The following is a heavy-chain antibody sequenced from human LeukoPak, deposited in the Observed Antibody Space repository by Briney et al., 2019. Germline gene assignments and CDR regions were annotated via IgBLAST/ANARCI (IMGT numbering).Heavy chain of an antibody. V-gene: IGHV3-23*01. CDR2: ISGSGGST. Sequence: GGSLRLSCAASGFTFSSYATTWVRQAPGKGLEWVSTISGSGGSTYHADSVKGRFTISRDNSKNTLYLQMNSLRAEDTAVYFCAKPYSGSYKGYFDYWGQGTLVTVSS. J-gene: IGHJ4*02. CDR3: AKPYSGSYKGYFDY. CDR1: GFTFSSYA. D-gene: IGHD1-26*01.